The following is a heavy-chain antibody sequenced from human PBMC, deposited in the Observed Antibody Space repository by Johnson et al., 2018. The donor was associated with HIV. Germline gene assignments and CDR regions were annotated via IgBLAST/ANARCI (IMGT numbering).Heavy chain of an antibody. V-gene: IGHV3-7*03. CDR2: INKDGGEE. CDR1: GFSFNKYW. CDR3: VRDVGPLDI. Sequence: VQLVESGGGLVQPGGSLRLSCVGSGFSFNKYWMSWVRQAPGDRLERLTTINKDGGEEYYVDSVKGRFTISRDNARNSLYLQMNSRRVEDTAVYYCVRDVGPLDIWGQGTLVTVS. J-gene: IGHJ3*02.